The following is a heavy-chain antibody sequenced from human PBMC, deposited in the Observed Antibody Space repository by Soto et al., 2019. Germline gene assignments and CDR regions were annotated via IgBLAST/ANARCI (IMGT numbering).Heavy chain of an antibody. V-gene: IGHV3-33*01. J-gene: IGHJ4*02. CDR1: GFTFSTYG. CDR2: IWYDGSNK. CDR3: GRDGALGDTAVVDS. Sequence: QVQLVESGGGVVQPGKSLRLSCAASGFTFSTYGMHWVRQAPGKGLEWVAVIWYDGSNKYHGDSLKGRFTISRDNSKNHLYLQINNLRAEDTAVYYCGRDGALGDTAVVDSWGQGTLVTVSS. D-gene: IGHD5-18*01.